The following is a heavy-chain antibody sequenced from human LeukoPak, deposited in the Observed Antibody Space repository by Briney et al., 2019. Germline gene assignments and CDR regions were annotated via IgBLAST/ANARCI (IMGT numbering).Heavy chain of an antibody. CDR1: GFTFNRHW. CDR2: INTDGSPT. V-gene: IGHV3-74*03. Sequence: GGSLRLSCAASGFTFNRHWIHWVRQAPGKGLVWVSRINTDGSPTTYAGSVKGRFTISTDNAKNTVHLQMNSLRAEDTAIYYCARDLGAVSETWGQGTLVTVSS. D-gene: IGHD6-13*01. J-gene: IGHJ4*02. CDR3: ARDLGAVSET.